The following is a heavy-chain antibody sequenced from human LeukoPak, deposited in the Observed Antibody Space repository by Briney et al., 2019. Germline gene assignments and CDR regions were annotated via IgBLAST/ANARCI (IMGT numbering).Heavy chain of an antibody. CDR3: ARDHYYYGSGSHMGYGMDV. V-gene: IGHV3-33*01. Sequence: PGRSLRLSCAASGFTFSSYGMHWVRQAPGKGLEWVAVIWYDGSNKYYADSVKGRFTISRDNSKNTLYLQMNSLRAEDTAVYYCARDHYYYGSGSHMGYGMDVWGKGTRSPSPQ. CDR2: IWYDGSNK. D-gene: IGHD3-10*01. CDR1: GFTFSSYG. J-gene: IGHJ6*04.